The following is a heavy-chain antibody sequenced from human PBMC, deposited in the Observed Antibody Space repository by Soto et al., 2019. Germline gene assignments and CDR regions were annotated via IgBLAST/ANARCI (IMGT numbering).Heavy chain of an antibody. CDR1: GGSIISNYFF. V-gene: IGHV4-39*01. Sequence: QLQLQESGPGLVKPSETLSLTCTVSGGSIISNYFFWGWIRQPPGKGLEWIGTIYYSGRNYYNPSLKSRVTISVDTSKTQFALKLSSVTAADTAMYYCARLNGDFPPRNWFDPWGQGTLVTVSS. J-gene: IGHJ5*02. D-gene: IGHD4-17*01. CDR2: IYYSGRN. CDR3: ARLNGDFPPRNWFDP.